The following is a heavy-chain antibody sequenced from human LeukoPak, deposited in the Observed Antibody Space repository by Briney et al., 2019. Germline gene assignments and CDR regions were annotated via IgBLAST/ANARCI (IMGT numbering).Heavy chain of an antibody. J-gene: IGHJ4*02. CDR1: GFTFSSYA. CDR2: ISGSGGST. V-gene: IGHV3-23*01. CDR3: ARELYSGYDWSSTEVGLDY. D-gene: IGHD5-12*01. Sequence: PGGSLRLSCAASGFTFSSYAMSWVRQAPGKGLEWVSAISGSGGSTYYADSVKGRFTISRDNSKNTLYLQMNSLRAEDTAVYYCARELYSGYDWSSTEVGLDYWGQGTLVTVSS.